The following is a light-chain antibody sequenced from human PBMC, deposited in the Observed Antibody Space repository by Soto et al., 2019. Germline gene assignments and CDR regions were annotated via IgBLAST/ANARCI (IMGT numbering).Light chain of an antibody. CDR1: LNIKKY. V-gene: IGKV1-39*01. CDR2: TAS. Sequence: DIQMTQSPSALSASVGDRVTITCRASLNIKKYLNWYRQKPGKAPDLLIYTASSLQVGFPSRFSGSGSGTDFSLTITSLQPEDSATYFCQQSFSAPLTFGGGTKVEIK. CDR3: QQSFSAPLT. J-gene: IGKJ4*01.